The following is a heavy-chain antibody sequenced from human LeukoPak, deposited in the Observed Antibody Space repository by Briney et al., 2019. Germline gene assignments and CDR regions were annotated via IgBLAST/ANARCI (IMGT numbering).Heavy chain of an antibody. CDR2: MSWNGGDT. Sequence: GGSLRLSCAASGFTFDDYVMHWVRQAPGKGLDWVSLMSWNGGDTDYADSVKGRFTISRDNNKNFLSLQMNSLRSEDTALYYCARGVPGSSSWDYFDYWGQGTLVTVSS. CDR1: GFTFDDYV. CDR3: ARGVPGSSSWDYFDY. J-gene: IGHJ4*02. D-gene: IGHD6-13*01. V-gene: IGHV3-43*01.